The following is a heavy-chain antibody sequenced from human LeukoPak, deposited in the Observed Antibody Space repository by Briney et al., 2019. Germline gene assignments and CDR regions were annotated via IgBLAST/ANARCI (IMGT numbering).Heavy chain of an antibody. CDR1: GFTFSSYS. V-gene: IGHV3-48*01. D-gene: IGHD2-2*01. J-gene: IGHJ3*02. CDR2: ISSSSSTI. Sequence: GGSLRLSCAASGFTFSSYSINWVRQAPGKGLEWVSYISSSSSTIYYADSVKGRFTISRDNAKNSLYLQMNSLRAEDTAVYYCASFQVPAAKNDAFDIWGQGTMVTVSS. CDR3: ASFQVPAAKNDAFDI.